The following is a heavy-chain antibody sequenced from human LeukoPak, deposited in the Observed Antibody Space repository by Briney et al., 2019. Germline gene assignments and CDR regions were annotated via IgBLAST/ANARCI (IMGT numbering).Heavy chain of an antibody. V-gene: IGHV1-2*02. CDR1: GYTFAGYY. CDR3: ARDEEGRRAYMDV. J-gene: IGHJ6*03. CDR2: INPNSGGT. Sequence: ASVKVSCKASGYTFAGYYMHWVRQAPGQGLEWMGWINPNSGGTNYAQKFQGRVTMTRDTSISTAYMELSRLRSDDTAVYYCARDEEGRRAYMDVWGKGTTVTVSS.